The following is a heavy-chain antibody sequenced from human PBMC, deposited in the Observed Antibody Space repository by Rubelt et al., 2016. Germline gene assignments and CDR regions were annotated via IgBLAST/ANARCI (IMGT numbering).Heavy chain of an antibody. CDR3: AKRGGLYSSSPIDY. Sequence: EVQLVESGGGLVKPGGSLRLSCAASGFTFSSYSMNWVRQAPGKGLEWVSGISGTGGSTYNADSVKGRFTISRDNSKNTLYLQMNSLRADDTAVYYCAKRGGLYSSSPIDYWGQGTLVTVSS. J-gene: IGHJ4*02. V-gene: IGHV3-23*04. CDR1: GFTFSSYS. CDR2: ISGTGGST. D-gene: IGHD6-6*01.